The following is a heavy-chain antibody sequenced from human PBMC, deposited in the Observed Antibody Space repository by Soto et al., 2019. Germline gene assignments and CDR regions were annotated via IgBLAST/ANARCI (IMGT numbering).Heavy chain of an antibody. CDR1: GFTFSSYA. CDR2: ISGSGGST. D-gene: IGHD1-26*01. V-gene: IGHV3-23*01. Sequence: EVQLLESGGGLVQPGGSLRLSCAASGFTFSSYAMSWVRQAPGKGLEWVSAISGSGGSTYYADSVKGRFTISRDNSKNTLHLQMNSLRDEETAVFYCAKGLGRPGATEYCGQGTLVTVSS. J-gene: IGHJ4*02. CDR3: AKGLGRPGATEY.